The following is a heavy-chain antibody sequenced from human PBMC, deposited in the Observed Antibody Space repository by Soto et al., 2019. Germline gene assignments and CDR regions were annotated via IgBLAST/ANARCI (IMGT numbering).Heavy chain of an antibody. D-gene: IGHD5-12*01. CDR2: IIPILGIA. Sequence: SVKVSSKASGGTFSSYTISWVRQAPGQGLEWMGRIIPILGIANYAQKFQGRVSITRDMSTRTAYMELSSLRSEDTAVYYCAAGVTYDGNFDIWGQGTMVTVSS. V-gene: IGHV1-69*02. J-gene: IGHJ3*02. CDR3: AAGVTYDGNFDI. CDR1: GGTFSSYT.